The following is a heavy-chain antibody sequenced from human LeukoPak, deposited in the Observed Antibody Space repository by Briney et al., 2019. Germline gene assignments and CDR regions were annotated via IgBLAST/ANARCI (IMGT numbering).Heavy chain of an antibody. CDR3: ARDQEAFDY. CDR2: IYPRDGST. V-gene: IGHV1-46*01. J-gene: IGHJ4*02. CDR1: GYSFTSNY. Sequence: ASVKVSCKASGYSFTSNYIHWVRQAPGQGLEWMEMIYPRDGSTSYAQKFQGRVTVARDTSTSTVHMELSGLRSEDTAVYYCARDQEAFDYWGQGTLVTVSS.